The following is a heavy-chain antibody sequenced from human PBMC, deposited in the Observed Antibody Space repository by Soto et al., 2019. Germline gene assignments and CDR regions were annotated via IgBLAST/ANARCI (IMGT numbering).Heavy chain of an antibody. V-gene: IGHV1-69*08. CDR1: GTIFSSYT. CDR3: ARGLGGRMDD. Sequence: QVQLVQSGAELKKPGSSVRVSCKASGTIFSSYTISWVRQAPGQGLEWMGRIIPILGETNSAQKFQDRVTLTADKSTNTAYMELNSLRLKDTAVSYCARGLGGRMDDWGQGTTVTVSS. J-gene: IGHJ6*02. D-gene: IGHD3-16*01. CDR2: IIPILGET.